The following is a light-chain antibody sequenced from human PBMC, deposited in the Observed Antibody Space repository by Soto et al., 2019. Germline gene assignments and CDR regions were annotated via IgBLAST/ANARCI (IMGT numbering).Light chain of an antibody. Sequence: DIQMTQSPSSLSASVGGRVTITCRASQSISSYLNWYQQKPGKAPKLLIYDASSLESGVPSRFSGSGSGTEFTLTISSLQPEDFGIYYCQQYENYWTFGQGTKVDIK. J-gene: IGKJ1*01. V-gene: IGKV1-5*01. CDR3: QQYENYWT. CDR1: QSISSY. CDR2: DAS.